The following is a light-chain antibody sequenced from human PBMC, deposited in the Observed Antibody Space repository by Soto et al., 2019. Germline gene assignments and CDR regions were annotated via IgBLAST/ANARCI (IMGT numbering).Light chain of an antibody. J-gene: IGKJ1*01. Sequence: EIVMTQSPATLSVSPGERATLSCRASQSVGSNLAWYQQKPGQAPSLLIYGASTRATGIPARFSGSGSGTEFTLTISXLXXXXXXXXXXQQYNDWRAFGQGTKVEIK. CDR1: QSVGSN. V-gene: IGKV3-15*01. CDR2: GAS. CDR3: QQYNDWRA.